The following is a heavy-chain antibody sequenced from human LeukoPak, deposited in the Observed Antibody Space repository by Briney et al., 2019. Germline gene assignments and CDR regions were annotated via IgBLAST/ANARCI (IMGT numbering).Heavy chain of an antibody. V-gene: IGHV3-23*01. Sequence: GGSLRLSCAASGFTFSSYAMSWVRQAPGKGLEWVSATSGSGGNTYYADSVKGRFTISRDNSKNTLYLQMNILRAEDAAVYYCAKDVRGPGSYYPYYYYGMDVWGQGTTVTVSS. J-gene: IGHJ6*02. CDR1: GFTFSSYA. D-gene: IGHD3-10*01. CDR2: TSGSGGNT. CDR3: AKDVRGPGSYYPYYYYGMDV.